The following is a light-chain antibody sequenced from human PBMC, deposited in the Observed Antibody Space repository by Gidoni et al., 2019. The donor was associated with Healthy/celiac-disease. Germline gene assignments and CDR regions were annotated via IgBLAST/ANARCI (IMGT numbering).Light chain of an antibody. CDR1: QGISSY. J-gene: IGKJ4*01. CDR2: AAS. CDR3: QQLNSYPLT. Sequence: DTQLTQSPSFLSASVGDRVTITCRASQGISSYLAWYQQKPGKAPKLLIYAASTLQSGVPSRFTGSGSGTEFTLTSSSLQPEDFATYYCQQLNSYPLTFGGGTKVEIK. V-gene: IGKV1-9*01.